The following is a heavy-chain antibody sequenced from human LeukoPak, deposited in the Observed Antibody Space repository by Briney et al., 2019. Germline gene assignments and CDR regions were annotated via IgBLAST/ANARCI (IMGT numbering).Heavy chain of an antibody. CDR1: GFTFSSYA. J-gene: IGHJ4*02. V-gene: IGHV3-23*01. D-gene: IGHD6-6*01. CDR2: ISGSGGST. Sequence: GGSLRLSCAASGFTFSSYAMSWVRQAPGKGLEWVSAISGSGGSTYYADSVKSRFTISRDNSKNTLYLQMNSLRAEDTAVYYCAKRISSSSFLWRVTSDHNDYWGQGTLVTVSS. CDR3: AKRISSSSFLWRVTSDHNDY.